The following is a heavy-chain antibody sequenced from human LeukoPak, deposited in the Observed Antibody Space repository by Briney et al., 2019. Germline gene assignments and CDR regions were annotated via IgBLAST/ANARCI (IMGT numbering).Heavy chain of an antibody. J-gene: IGHJ6*02. V-gene: IGHV3-48*01. CDR1: GFTFSSYA. Sequence: GGSLRLSCAASGFTFSSYAMTWVRQAPGKGLEWVSYISSSSSTIYYADSVKGRFTISRDNSKNTLYLQMNSLRAEDTAVYYCARGEPMTEDLTPYYFASMNVWGRGTTVAVSS. D-gene: IGHD2-15*01. CDR2: ISSSSSTI. CDR3: ARGEPMTEDLTPYYFASMNV.